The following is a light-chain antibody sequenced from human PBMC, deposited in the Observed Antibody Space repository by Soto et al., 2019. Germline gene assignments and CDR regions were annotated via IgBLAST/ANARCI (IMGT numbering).Light chain of an antibody. Sequence: EIVMTQSPATLSVSPGERATLSCRASQSISSYLAWYQQKPGQAPRLLIYGASTRATDIPARFSGGGSGTEFTLTINSLQYEDVAVYYCHQFNDWPRGTFGHGTNVEVK. CDR1: QSISSY. J-gene: IGKJ1*01. CDR3: HQFNDWPRGT. V-gene: IGKV3-15*01. CDR2: GAS.